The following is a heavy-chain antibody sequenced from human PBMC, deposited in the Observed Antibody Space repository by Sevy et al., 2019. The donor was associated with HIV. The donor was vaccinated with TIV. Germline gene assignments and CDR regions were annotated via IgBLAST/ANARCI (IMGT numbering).Heavy chain of an antibody. Sequence: GGSLRLSCAASGFTFSSYRMTWVRQAPGKGLEWVSCISSNSAYINYADSLKGRFNISRDNATNLLYLQMDSLRAEDTAVYYCARAVLEISTWRSDYWGQGTQVTVSS. V-gene: IGHV3-21*01. CDR2: ISSNSAYI. CDR3: ARAVLEISTWRSDY. J-gene: IGHJ4*02. D-gene: IGHD1-1*01. CDR1: GFTFSSYR.